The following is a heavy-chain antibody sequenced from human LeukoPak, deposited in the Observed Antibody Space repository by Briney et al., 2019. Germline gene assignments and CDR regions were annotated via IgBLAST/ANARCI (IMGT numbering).Heavy chain of an antibody. CDR2: IYHSGST. Sequence: SETLSLNCTVSGGSISSGGYSCSWIRQPPGKGLEWIGYIYHSGSTYYNPSLKSRVTISVDRSKNQFSLELSSVTAADTAVYYCARGSGTLYWFDPWGQGALVTVSS. CDR3: ARGSGTLYWFDP. J-gene: IGHJ5*02. V-gene: IGHV4-30-2*01. D-gene: IGHD1-26*01. CDR1: GGSISSGGYS.